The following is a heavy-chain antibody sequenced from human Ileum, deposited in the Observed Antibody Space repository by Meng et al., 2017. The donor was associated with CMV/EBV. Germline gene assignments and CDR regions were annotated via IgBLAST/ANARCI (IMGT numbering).Heavy chain of an antibody. V-gene: IGHV3-74*01. CDR2: INGDGSTT. D-gene: IGHD3-10*01. J-gene: IGHJ4*02. CDR1: GFTFSSYW. Sequence: GESLKISCAASGFTFSSYWMHWVRQAPGKGLVWVSRINGDGSTTNYADSVKGRFTVSRDNAKNTLYLQMNSLRAEDTAVYCCARGTGNFGDWDYWGQGALVTVSS. CDR3: ARGTGNFGDWDY.